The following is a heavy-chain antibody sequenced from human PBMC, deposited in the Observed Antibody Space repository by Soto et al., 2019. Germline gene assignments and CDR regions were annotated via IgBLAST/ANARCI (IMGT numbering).Heavy chain of an antibody. CDR3: ARDRISMVRGVKVTSYFGLDA. D-gene: IGHD3-10*01. CDR1: GGSISSYY. J-gene: IGHJ6*02. V-gene: IGHV4-59*01. Sequence: PSETLSLTCTVSGGSISSYYWSWIRQPPGKGLEWIGYIYYTGSTNYTPSLKSRVTISVDTSKNQFSLKLSSVTAADTAVYYCARDRISMVRGVKVTSYFGLDAWGQGTTVTVSS. CDR2: IYYTGST.